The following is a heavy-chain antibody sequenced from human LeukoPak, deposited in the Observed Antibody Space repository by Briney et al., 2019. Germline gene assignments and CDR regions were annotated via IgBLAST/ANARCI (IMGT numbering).Heavy chain of an antibody. D-gene: IGHD3-10*01. J-gene: IGHJ6*03. CDR2: INPNSGGT. CDR1: GYTFTDYY. V-gene: IGHV1-2*02. Sequence: ASVKVSCKASGYTFTDYYLHWVRQAPGQGLEWMGWINPNSGGTNYAQKFQGRVTMTRDTSISTAYMELSRLRSDDTAVYYCARDGGGLGELLSSLVYYYYYMDVWGKGTTVTISS. CDR3: ARDGGGLGELLSSLVYYYYYMDV.